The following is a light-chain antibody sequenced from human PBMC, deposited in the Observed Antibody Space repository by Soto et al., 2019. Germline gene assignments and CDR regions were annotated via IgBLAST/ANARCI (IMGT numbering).Light chain of an antibody. V-gene: IGLV2-14*03. Sequence: QSVLTQPASMSGSPGQSITISCTGTSSDVGGYNYVSWYQQYPGKAPKLMIYVVSFRPSGVSNRFSGSKSGNTASLTISGLQAEDEADYYCSSYTSSGSRVFGGGTKLTVL. CDR2: VVS. CDR1: SSDVGGYNY. CDR3: SSYTSSGSRV. J-gene: IGLJ3*02.